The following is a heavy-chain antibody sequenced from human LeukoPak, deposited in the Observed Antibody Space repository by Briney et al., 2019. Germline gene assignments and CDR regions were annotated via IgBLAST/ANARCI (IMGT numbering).Heavy chain of an antibody. Sequence: GGSLRLSCAASGFTVSSNYMSWVRQAPGKGLEWVSVIYSGGSTYYADSVKGRFTISRDNSKNTPYLQMNSLRAEDTAVYYCAREAYSGSYPYYFDYWGQGILVTVSS. V-gene: IGHV3-53*01. CDR3: AREAYSGSYPYYFDY. CDR1: GFTVSSNY. D-gene: IGHD1-26*01. J-gene: IGHJ4*02. CDR2: IYSGGST.